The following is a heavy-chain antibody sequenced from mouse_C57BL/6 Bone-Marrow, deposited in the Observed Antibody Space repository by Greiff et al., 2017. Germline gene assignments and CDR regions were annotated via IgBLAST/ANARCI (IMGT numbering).Heavy chain of an antibody. CDR1: GYTFTSYG. J-gene: IGHJ3*01. V-gene: IGHV1-81*01. Sequence: VQLQESGAELARPGASVKLSCKASGYTFTSYGISWVKQRTGQGLEWIGEIYPRSGNTYYNEKFKGKATLTADKSSSTAYMELRSLTSGDSAVYFCARGLPTWFAYWGQGTLVTVSA. CDR3: ARGLPTWFAY. D-gene: IGHD2-2*01. CDR2: IYPRSGNT.